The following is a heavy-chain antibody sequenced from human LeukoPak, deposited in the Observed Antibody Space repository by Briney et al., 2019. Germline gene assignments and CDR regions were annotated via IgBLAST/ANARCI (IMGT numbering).Heavy chain of an antibody. CDR3: AKDPTPKVGAGGYYMDV. V-gene: IGHV3-23*01. J-gene: IGHJ6*03. CDR1: GFTFSSYG. D-gene: IGHD1-26*01. Sequence: PGGSLRLSCAASGFTFSSYGMSWVRQAPGKGLEWVSAISGSGGSTYYADSVKGRFTISRDNSKNTLYLQMNSLRAEDTAVYYCAKDPTPKVGAGGYYMDVWGKGTTVTVSS. CDR2: ISGSGGST.